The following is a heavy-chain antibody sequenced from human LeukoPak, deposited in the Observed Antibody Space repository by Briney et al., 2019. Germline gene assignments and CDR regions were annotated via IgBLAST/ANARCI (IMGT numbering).Heavy chain of an antibody. CDR1: GYSFASYW. Sequence: GESLKISCKGSGYSFASYWIGWVRQMPGKGLGWMGIIYPADSDTTYSPSFQGQVTISADKSISTAYLQWSSLKASDTAMYYCAIFDFLFGEIDNWFDPWGQGTQVTVSS. CDR3: AIFDFLFGEIDNWFDP. V-gene: IGHV5-51*01. J-gene: IGHJ5*02. CDR2: IYPADSDT. D-gene: IGHD3-16*01.